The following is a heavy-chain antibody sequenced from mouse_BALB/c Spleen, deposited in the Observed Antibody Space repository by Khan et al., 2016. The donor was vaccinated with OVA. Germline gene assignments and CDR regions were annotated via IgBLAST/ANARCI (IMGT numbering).Heavy chain of an antibody. CDR3: AREERYYAMDY. V-gene: IGHV3-6*02. J-gene: IGHJ4*01. Sequence: EVQLQESGPGLVKPSQSLSLTCSVTGYSITSVYYWNWIRQFPGNKLEWMGYISYDGRNKYNPSFKNRVSITRDTSKNQFFLKLNSVTTEDTATYYCAREERYYAMDYWGQGTSVTVSS. CDR1: GYSITSVYY. CDR2: ISYDGRN.